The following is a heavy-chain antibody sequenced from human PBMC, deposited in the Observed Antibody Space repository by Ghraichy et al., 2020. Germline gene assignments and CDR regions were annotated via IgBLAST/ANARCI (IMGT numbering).Heavy chain of an antibody. CDR2: ISGSGGST. J-gene: IGHJ4*02. CDR3: AKASKRLRLGELSPDFDY. Sequence: GGSLRLSCAASGFTFSSYAMSWVRQAPGKGLEWVSAISGSGGSTYYADSVKGRFTISRDNSKNTLYLQMNSLRAEDTAVYYCAKASKRLRLGELSPDFDYWGQGTLVTVSS. D-gene: IGHD3-16*02. CDR1: GFTFSSYA. V-gene: IGHV3-23*01.